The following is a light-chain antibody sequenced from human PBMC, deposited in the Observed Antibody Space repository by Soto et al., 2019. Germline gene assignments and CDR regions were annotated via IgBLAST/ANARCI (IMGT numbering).Light chain of an antibody. CDR2: DVS. CDR1: SSDVGGYNY. J-gene: IGLJ1*01. V-gene: IGLV2-14*01. Sequence: QSALTQPASVSGSPGQSITISCTGTSSDVGGYNYVSWYQQHPGKAPKLMIYDVSNRPSGVSNRFSGSKSGNTASLTISGLQAEDEADYYCSSYTSSSPLYVFGRGTKLTVL. CDR3: SSYTSSSPLYV.